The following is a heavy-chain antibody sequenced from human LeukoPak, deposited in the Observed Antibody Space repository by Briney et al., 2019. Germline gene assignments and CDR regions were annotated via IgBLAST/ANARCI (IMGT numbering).Heavy chain of an antibody. J-gene: IGHJ6*02. CDR2: IEEDGSAK. Sequence: PGGSLRLSCAASGFIFSSYWMNWVRQAPEKGLEWVANIEEDGSAKYYVDSVKGRFTISRDNAKNSLYLQMNSLRAEDTAVYYCVMDMDVWGQGTTVTVSS. V-gene: IGHV3-7*05. CDR3: VMDMDV. CDR1: GFIFSSYW.